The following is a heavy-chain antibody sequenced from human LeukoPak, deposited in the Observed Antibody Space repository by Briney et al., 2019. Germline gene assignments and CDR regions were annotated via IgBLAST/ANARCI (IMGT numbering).Heavy chain of an antibody. Sequence: GGSLRLSCAASGFTFSSYAMSWVRQAPGKGLEWVSAISGSGGSTYYADSVKGLFTISRDNSKNTLYLQMNSLRAEDTAVYYCAKDRSPIVVVPADAFDIWGQGTMVTVSS. D-gene: IGHD2-2*01. J-gene: IGHJ3*02. CDR3: AKDRSPIVVVPADAFDI. CDR2: ISGSGGST. CDR1: GFTFSSYA. V-gene: IGHV3-23*01.